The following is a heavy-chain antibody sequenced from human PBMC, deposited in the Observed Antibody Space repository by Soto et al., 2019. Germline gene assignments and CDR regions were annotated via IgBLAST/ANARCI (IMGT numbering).Heavy chain of an antibody. D-gene: IGHD3-10*01. V-gene: IGHV5-51*01. CDR3: ARIGYYYGSGSRYGMDV. CDR1: GYSFTSYW. CDR2: IYPGDSDT. Sequence: GESLKISCKGSGYSFTSYWTGWVRQMPGKGLEWMGIIYPGDSDTRYSPSFQGQVTISADKSISTAYLQWSSLKASDTAMYYCARIGYYYGSGSRYGMDVWGQGTTVTVSS. J-gene: IGHJ6*02.